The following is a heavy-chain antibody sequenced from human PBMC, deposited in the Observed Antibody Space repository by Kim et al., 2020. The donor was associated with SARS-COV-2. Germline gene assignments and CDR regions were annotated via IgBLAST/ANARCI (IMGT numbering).Heavy chain of an antibody. V-gene: IGHV4-31*03. D-gene: IGHD3-3*01. J-gene: IGHJ5*02. CDR2: IYYSGST. CDR3: ARARAIFGVVMGWFDP. CDR1: GGSISSGGYF. Sequence: SETLSLTCTVSGGSISSGGYFWSWIRQHPGKGLEWIAYIYYSGSTYYNPSLKSRVTISVDTSKNQFSLKLSSVTAADTAVYYCARARAIFGVVMGWFDPWGQGTRVTVSS.